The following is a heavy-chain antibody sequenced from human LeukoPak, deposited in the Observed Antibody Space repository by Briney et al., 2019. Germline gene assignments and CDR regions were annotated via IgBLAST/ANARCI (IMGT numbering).Heavy chain of an antibody. CDR3: AKESYYDSSGPIVTVPVFSAQGHSGSDFDY. J-gene: IGHJ4*02. CDR2: ISGSGGGT. V-gene: IGHV3-23*01. D-gene: IGHD3-22*01. Sequence: PGGSLRLSCAASGFTFSSYGMSWVRQAPGKGLEWVSAISGSGGGTYYADSVKGRFTISRDNSKNTLYLQMNSLRAEDTAVYYCAKESYYDSSGPIVTVPVFSAQGHSGSDFDYWGQGTLVTVSS. CDR1: GFTFSSYG.